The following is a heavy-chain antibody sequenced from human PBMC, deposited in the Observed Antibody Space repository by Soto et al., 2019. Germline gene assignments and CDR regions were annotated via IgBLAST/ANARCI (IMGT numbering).Heavy chain of an antibody. Sequence: TLSLPCTVSGGYISSGGYYWSWIRQHPGKGLEWIGYIYYSGSTYYNPSLKSRVTISVDKSKNQFSLDLSSVTAADTAVYYGAREASRGNWFDPWGKGNLVTV. CDR2: IYYSGST. V-gene: IGHV4-31*09. CDR1: GGYISSGGYY. J-gene: IGHJ5*02. CDR3: AREASRGNWFDP.